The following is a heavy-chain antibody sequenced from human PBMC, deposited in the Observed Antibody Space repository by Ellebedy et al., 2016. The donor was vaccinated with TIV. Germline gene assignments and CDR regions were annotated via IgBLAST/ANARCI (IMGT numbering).Heavy chain of an antibody. J-gene: IGHJ4*02. Sequence: SGPTLVKPTETLTLTCIVSGFSLTNDKMGVSWIRQPPGKALEWLAQIFSNDEKSYNPSLRSRLTISKDTSNSQVVLTMTNMDPVDTATFYCARIVGRVATVFGVADPGFFDFWGQGALVTVSS. D-gene: IGHD3-3*01. CDR3: ARIVGRVATVFGVADPGFFDF. CDR2: IFSNDEK. V-gene: IGHV2-26*01. CDR1: GFSLTNDKMG.